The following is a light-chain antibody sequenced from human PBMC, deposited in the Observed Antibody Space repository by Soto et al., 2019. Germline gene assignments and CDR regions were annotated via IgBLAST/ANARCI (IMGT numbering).Light chain of an antibody. Sequence: EIVLTQSPGTLSLSPGERATLSCRASQSVSGSYLAWYQQKPGQAPRLLIYGASSRATGIPDRCSGSGSGTDFTLTISRLEPEDFAVYYCQQYGSSLYTFGQGTKLEIK. CDR1: QSVSGSY. V-gene: IGKV3-20*01. CDR3: QQYGSSLYT. J-gene: IGKJ2*01. CDR2: GAS.